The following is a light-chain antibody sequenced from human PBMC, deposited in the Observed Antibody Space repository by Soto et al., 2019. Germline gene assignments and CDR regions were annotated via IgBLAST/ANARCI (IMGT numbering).Light chain of an antibody. CDR1: QSISTN. Sequence: IVMTQSPATLSVSPGEGATLSCRASQSISTNLVWYQQKPGQAPRLLIDGASSRATGIPARFSGSGSGTEFTLTISSLQSEDFAVYFCQQYHDWPLTFGGGTRVEVK. CDR3: QQYHDWPLT. CDR2: GAS. J-gene: IGKJ4*01. V-gene: IGKV3D-15*01.